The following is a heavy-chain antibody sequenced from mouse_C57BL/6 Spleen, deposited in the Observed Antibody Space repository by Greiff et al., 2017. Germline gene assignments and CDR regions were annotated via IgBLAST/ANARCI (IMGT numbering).Heavy chain of an antibody. CDR3: ARDNSNYGGAMDD. D-gene: IGHD2-5*01. Sequence: EVMLVESGGGLVKPGGSLKLSCAASGFTFSSYAMSWVRQTPEKRLEWVATISDGGSYTYYPDNVKGRFTISRDNAENNMYLQMSHLKSEDTAMYYCARDNSNYGGAMDDWGQGTSVTVSS. V-gene: IGHV5-4*01. CDR2: ISDGGSYT. CDR1: GFTFSSYA. J-gene: IGHJ4*01.